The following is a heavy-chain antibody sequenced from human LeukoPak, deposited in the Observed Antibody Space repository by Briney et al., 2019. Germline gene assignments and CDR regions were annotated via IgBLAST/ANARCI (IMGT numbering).Heavy chain of an antibody. J-gene: IGHJ4*02. CDR1: GGSVSRYY. CDR3: ATVAGPFDY. Sequence: SETLSLTCTVSGGSVSRYYWSWIRQPPGKGLEWIAYFYYGANTDYNPSLKSRVTISLDTSKNQLSLRLTSVTTADTAVYYCATVAGPFDYWGQGTLVTVSS. CDR2: FYYGANT. V-gene: IGHV4-59*02.